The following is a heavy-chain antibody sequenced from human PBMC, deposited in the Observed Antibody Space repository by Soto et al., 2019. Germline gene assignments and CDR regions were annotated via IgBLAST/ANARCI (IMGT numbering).Heavy chain of an antibody. V-gene: IGHV1-24*01. CDR2: FDPEDGET. CDR3: AILVSMYYYDSSGYCYYFDY. Sequence: ASVKVSCKVSGYTLTELSMHWVRPAPGKGLEWMGGFDPEDGETIYAQKFQGRVTMTEDTSTDTAYMKLSSLRSEDTAVHYCAILVSMYYYDSSGYCYYFDYWGQGRLVTVSS. D-gene: IGHD3-22*01. J-gene: IGHJ4*02. CDR1: GYTLTELS.